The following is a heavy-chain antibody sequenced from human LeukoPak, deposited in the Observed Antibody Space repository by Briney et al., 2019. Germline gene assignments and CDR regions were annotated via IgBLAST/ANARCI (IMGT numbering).Heavy chain of an antibody. V-gene: IGHV1-2*02. CDR2: INPNSGGT. J-gene: IGHJ6*03. Sequence: ASVKVSCKASGYTFTGYYMHWVRQAPGQGLEWMGWINPNSGGTNYAQKFQGRVTMTRDTSISTAYMELSRLRSDDTAVYYCATTPARYSGYRNRYYYYYMDVWGKGTTVTVSS. D-gene: IGHD5-12*01. CDR1: GYTFTGYY. CDR3: ATTPARYSGYRNRYYYYYMDV.